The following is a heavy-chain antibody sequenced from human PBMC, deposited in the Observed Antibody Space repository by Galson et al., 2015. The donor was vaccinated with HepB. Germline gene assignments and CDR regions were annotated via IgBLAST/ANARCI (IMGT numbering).Heavy chain of an antibody. CDR1: GYTFTSYD. CDR3: AVHSSGYLYYFDY. CDR2: MNPNSGNT. Sequence: SCKASGYTFTSYDINWVRQATGQGLEWMGWMNPNSGNTGYAQKFQGRVTMTRNTSISTAYMELSSLRSEDTAVYYCAVHSSGYLYYFDYWGQGTLVTVSS. V-gene: IGHV1-8*01. J-gene: IGHJ4*02. D-gene: IGHD3-22*01.